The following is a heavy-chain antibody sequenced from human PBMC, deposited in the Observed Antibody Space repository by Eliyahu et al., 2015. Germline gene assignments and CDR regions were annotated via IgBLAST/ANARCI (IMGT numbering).Heavy chain of an antibody. Sequence: QLQLQESGPGLVKPSETLSLTCTVSGGSISSSSYYWGWIRQPPGMGLEWIGSIYYTGSTYYHPSLKSRVTISVDTSKNQFSLKLSSVTAADTAVYYCARLEKRDVVVVPVRNYAGRDRGDTFDYWGQGTLVTVSS. CDR3: ARLEKRDVVVVPVRNYAGRDRGDTFDY. CDR2: IYYTGST. D-gene: IGHD2-2*01. V-gene: IGHV4-39*01. J-gene: IGHJ4*02. CDR1: GGSISSSSYY.